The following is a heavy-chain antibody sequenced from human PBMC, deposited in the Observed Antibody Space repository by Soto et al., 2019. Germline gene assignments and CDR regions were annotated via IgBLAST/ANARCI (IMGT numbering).Heavy chain of an antibody. Sequence: EVQLVESGGGLVEPGGSLRVSCVASGFTFSNAWMNWVRQAPGKGLEWVGRIKRETDGGTTDYAAPVKGRFTISRDDSKNTLYLKINSLETEATAVYYWTRRGLLDASCGMDIWGQGTKVTVSS. CDR2: IKRETDGGTT. CDR1: GFTFSNAW. V-gene: IGHV3-15*07. CDR3: TRRGLLDASCGMDI. J-gene: IGHJ6*02. D-gene: IGHD3-16*01.